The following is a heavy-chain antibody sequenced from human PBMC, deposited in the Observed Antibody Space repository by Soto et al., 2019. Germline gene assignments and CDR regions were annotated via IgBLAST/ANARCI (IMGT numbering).Heavy chain of an antibody. CDR2: IRGSGDRT. J-gene: IGHJ5*02. D-gene: IGHD2-2*01. V-gene: IGHV3-23*01. CDR1: GFTFRNYA. Sequence: GSLRLSCAASGFTFRNYAMSWVRQAPGKGLEWVSGIRGSGDRTHNADSVRGRFTTSRDNSKNTLYLQMNSLRAEDTAVYYCAKEPDIVLVPAAVTWGQGP. CDR3: AKEPDIVLVPAAVT.